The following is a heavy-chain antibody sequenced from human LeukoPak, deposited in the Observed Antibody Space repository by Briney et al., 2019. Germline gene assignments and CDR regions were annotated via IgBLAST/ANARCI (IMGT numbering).Heavy chain of an antibody. CDR1: GFTYSIYW. CDR2: INSDGSST. V-gene: IGHV3-74*01. J-gene: IGHJ4*02. CDR3: ARSPPVVYVDY. Sequence: QSGGSLRLSCAASGFTYSIYWMHWVRQAPGKGLVWVSRINSDGSSTSYADSVKGRFTISRDNAKNTLYLQMNSLRAEDTAVYYCARSPPVVYVDYWGQGTLVTVSS. D-gene: IGHD2-8*02.